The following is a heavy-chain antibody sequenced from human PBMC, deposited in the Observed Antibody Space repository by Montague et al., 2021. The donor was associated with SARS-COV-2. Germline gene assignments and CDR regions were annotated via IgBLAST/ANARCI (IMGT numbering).Heavy chain of an antibody. CDR2: IYYSGST. D-gene: IGHD6-19*01. CDR3: ARGSGWMGNAFDI. CDR1: GGSISSYY. V-gene: IGHV4-59*01. Sequence: SETLSLTCTVSGGSISSYYWSWIRQPPGKGLEWIGYIYYSGSTNYNSSLKSRVTISVDTSKNQFSLKLSSVIAADTAVYYCARGSGWMGNAFDIWGQGTMVTVSS. J-gene: IGHJ3*02.